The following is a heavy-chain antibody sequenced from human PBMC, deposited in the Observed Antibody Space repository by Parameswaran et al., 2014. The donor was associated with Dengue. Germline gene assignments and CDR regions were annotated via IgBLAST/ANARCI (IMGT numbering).Heavy chain of an antibody. Sequence: WVRQAPGQGLEWMGGIIPVFGIPNYAHKFQGGVTIAADESTSTAYLELSSLRSEDTAVYYCAGRNYHPVRADWYFDSWGQGTLVTVSS. CDR3: AGRNYHPVRADWYFDS. D-gene: IGHD1-7*01. V-gene: IGHV1-69*01. J-gene: IGHJ4*02. CDR2: IIPVFGIP.